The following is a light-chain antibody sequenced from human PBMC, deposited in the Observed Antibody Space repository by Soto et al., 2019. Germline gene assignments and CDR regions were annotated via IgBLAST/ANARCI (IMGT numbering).Light chain of an antibody. J-gene: IGKJ3*01. CDR1: QSISSY. CDR3: QQRSTWPFT. CDR2: DAS. V-gene: IGKV3-11*01. Sequence: EIVLTQSPATPSLSPGERATLSCRASQSISSYLAWYQQKPDQAPRLLIYDASNRATGIPARFSGSGSGTDFTLTISSLEPEDFAVYYCQQRSTWPFTSGPGTKVDIK.